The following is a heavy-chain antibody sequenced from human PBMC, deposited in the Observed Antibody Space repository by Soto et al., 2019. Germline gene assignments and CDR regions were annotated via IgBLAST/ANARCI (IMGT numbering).Heavy chain of an antibody. D-gene: IGHD3-10*01. J-gene: IGHJ4*02. V-gene: IGHV3-23*01. CDR2: ISGSGGST. Sequence: EVQLLESGGGLVQPGGSLRLSCAASGFTFSNYAMSWVRQAPGEGLEWVSGISGSGGSTYYADSVKGRFTISRDNPKNTLYLQMISLRAEDTAVYYCAKDRGATMVRHYFDYWGQGTLVTVSS. CDR3: AKDRGATMVRHYFDY. CDR1: GFTFSNYA.